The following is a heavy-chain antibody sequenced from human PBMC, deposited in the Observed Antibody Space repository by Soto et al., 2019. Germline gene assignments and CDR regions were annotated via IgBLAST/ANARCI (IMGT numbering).Heavy chain of an antibody. Sequence: QVQLVESGGGVVQPGRSLRLSCAASGFTFSSYGMHWVRQAPGKGLEWVAVIWYDGSNKYYADSVKGRFTISRDNSKNTLYLQMNSLRAEDTAVYYCARTMTDSSGYYQTPLDYWGQGTLVTVS. CDR2: IWYDGSNK. CDR1: GFTFSSYG. D-gene: IGHD3-22*01. J-gene: IGHJ4*02. V-gene: IGHV3-33*01. CDR3: ARTMTDSSGYYQTPLDY.